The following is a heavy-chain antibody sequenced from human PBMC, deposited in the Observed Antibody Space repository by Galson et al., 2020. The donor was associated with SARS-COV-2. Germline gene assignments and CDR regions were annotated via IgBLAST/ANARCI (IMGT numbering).Heavy chain of an antibody. D-gene: IGHD5-12*01. CDR1: GFTFSSYA. Sequence: GGSLRLSCAASGFTFSSYAMHWVRQAPGKGLEWVAVISYDGSNKYYADSVKGRFTISRDNSKNTLYLQMNSLRAEDTAVYYCARDWSVEMATIGDYWGQGTLVTVSS. CDR2: ISYDGSNK. V-gene: IGHV3-30*04. CDR3: ARDWSVEMATIGDY. J-gene: IGHJ4*02.